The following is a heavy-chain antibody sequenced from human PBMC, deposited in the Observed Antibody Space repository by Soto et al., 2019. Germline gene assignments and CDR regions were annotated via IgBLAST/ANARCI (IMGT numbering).Heavy chain of an antibody. Sequence: GGSLRLSCTASGFTFGDYAMSWFRQAPGKGLEWVGFIRSKAYGGTTEYAASVKGRFTISRDDSKSIAYLQMNSLKTEDTAVYYCTIQKRGTMVGGVILKYNWFDPWGQGTLVTVSS. V-gene: IGHV3-49*03. J-gene: IGHJ5*02. CDR2: IRSKAYGGTT. CDR1: GFTFGDYA. CDR3: TIQKRGTMVGGVILKYNWFDP. D-gene: IGHD3-10*01.